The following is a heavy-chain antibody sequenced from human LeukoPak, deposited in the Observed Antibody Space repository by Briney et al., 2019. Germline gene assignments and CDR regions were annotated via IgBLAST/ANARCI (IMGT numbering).Heavy chain of an antibody. CDR3: ARAPMSYDSSGFGGAFDI. CDR1: GFTFSNYA. CDR2: ISYDGTNK. V-gene: IGHV3-30-3*01. J-gene: IGHJ3*02. Sequence: GGSLRLSCAASGFTFSNYAMHWVRQAPGKGLEWVVVISYDGTNKYYADSVKGRFTISRDNSKNTMYLQMNSLRAEDTAMYYCARAPMSYDSSGFGGAFDIWGQGTMVTVSP. D-gene: IGHD3-22*01.